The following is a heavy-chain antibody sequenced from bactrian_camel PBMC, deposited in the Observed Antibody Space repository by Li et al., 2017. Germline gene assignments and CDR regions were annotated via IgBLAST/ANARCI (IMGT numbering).Heavy chain of an antibody. J-gene: IGHJ4*01. CDR3: AFDYIRCAGPTAAPLDPAYNY. V-gene: IGHV3S68*01. D-gene: IGHD1*01. CDR2: ICSGGGSP. CDR1: GGVYRSYC. Sequence: VQLVESGGDSVQGAGPLRLSCVNSGGVYRSYCMGWFRQAPGKERTGVARICSGGGSPMYADSVKGRLTISRDGTKNTLYLDMNDLKPEDTAMYYCAFDYIRCAGPTAAPLDPAYNYWGQGTQVTVS.